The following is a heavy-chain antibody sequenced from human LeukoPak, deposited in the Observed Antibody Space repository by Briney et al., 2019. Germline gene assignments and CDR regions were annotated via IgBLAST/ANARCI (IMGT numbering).Heavy chain of an antibody. V-gene: IGHV4-59*01. Sequence: PSETLSLTCAVSGGSLSSYYWSWIRQPPGKGLEWIGYIYYSGSTNYNPSLKSRVTISVDTSKNQFSLKLSSVTAADTAVYYCARLGMVRGVPSWFDPWGQGTLVTVSS. CDR2: IYYSGST. D-gene: IGHD3-10*01. CDR1: GGSLSSYY. J-gene: IGHJ5*02. CDR3: ARLGMVRGVPSWFDP.